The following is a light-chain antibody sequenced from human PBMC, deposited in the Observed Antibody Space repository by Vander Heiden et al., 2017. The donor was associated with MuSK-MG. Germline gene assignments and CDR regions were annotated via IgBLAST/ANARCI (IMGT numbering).Light chain of an antibody. J-gene: IGKJ3*01. Sequence: DIVMTQSPDSLAVSLCETAPINCKSSQRVLYSSNNRNFLAWYQQKPGQPPKLLIYWASTRESGVPDRFSGSGSGTDFTLTISSLQAEDVAVYYCQQYYTTPVTFGPGTKVDVK. CDR2: WAS. CDR1: QRVLYSSNNRNF. CDR3: QQYYTTPVT. V-gene: IGKV4-1*01.